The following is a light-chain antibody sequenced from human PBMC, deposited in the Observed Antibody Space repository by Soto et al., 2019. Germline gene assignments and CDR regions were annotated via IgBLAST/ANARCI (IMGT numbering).Light chain of an antibody. CDR1: QRVNSW. CDR3: QEYNSRSRT. V-gene: IGKV1-5*03. Sequence: DIQMTQSPSTLSASVGDRVTITCRASQRVNSWLAWYQQKPGTAPKVLIYKVSNLESGVPSRFSGSGSGTEFTLTISSLQPADFATYYCQEYNSRSRTFGQGTKVEIK. J-gene: IGKJ1*01. CDR2: KVS.